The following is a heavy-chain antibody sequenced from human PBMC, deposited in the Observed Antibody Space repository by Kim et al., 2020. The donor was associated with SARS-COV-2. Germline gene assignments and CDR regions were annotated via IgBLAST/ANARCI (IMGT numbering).Heavy chain of an antibody. D-gene: IGHD1-26*01. J-gene: IGHJ6*02. CDR2: IDPSDSHT. CDR3: ARHPGRADWELLAWATIYYYTIDV. Sequence: GESLKISCKGSGYRFISYWISWVRQMPGQGLEWMGRIDPSDSHTIYSPSFQGHVVISVDKSISTAYLQWSSLKASDTAMYYCARHPGRADWELLAWATIYYYTIDVWGQGTTVTVSS. CDR1: GYRFISYW. V-gene: IGHV5-10-1*01.